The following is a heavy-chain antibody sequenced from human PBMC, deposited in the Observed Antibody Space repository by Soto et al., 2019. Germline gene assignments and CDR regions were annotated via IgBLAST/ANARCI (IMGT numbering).Heavy chain of an antibody. V-gene: IGHV1-46*01. CDR1: GYTLTSYY. J-gene: IGHJ6*02. D-gene: IGHD2-2*01. CDR3: ARGISTTRYYYYYGMDV. Sequence: ASVKVSCKASGYTLTSYYLHWVRQAPGQGSEWMGIINPSGGITNDAQKFQDRVTMTSDTSTSTVYMELSSLRSEDTAVYYCARGISTTRYYYYYGMDVWGQGTTVTVSS. CDR2: INPSGGIT.